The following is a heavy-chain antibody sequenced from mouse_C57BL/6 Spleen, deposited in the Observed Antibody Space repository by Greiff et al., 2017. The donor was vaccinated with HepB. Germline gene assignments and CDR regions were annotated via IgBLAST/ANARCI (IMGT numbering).Heavy chain of an antibody. Sequence: EVQLVESGGGLVQPKGSLKLSCAASGFSFNTYAMNWVRQAPGKGLEWVARIRSKSNNYATYYADSVKDRFTISRDDSESMLYLQMNNLKTEDTAMYYCVRRGNYAAMDYWGQGTSVTVSS. D-gene: IGHD6-5*01. CDR1: GFSFNTYA. J-gene: IGHJ4*01. CDR2: IRSKSNNYAT. CDR3: VRRGNYAAMDY. V-gene: IGHV10-1*01.